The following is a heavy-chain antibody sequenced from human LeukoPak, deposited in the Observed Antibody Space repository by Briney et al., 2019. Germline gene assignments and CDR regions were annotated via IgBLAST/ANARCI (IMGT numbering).Heavy chain of an antibody. CDR1: GGSISSGGYY. V-gene: IGHV4-31*03. CDR3: AGLVVVAATVDY. Sequence: TSETLSLTCTVSGGSISSGGYYWSWIRQHPGKGLEWIGYIYYSGSTYYNPSLKSRVTISVDTSKNQFSLKLSSVTAADTAVYYCAGLVVVAATVDYWGQGTLVTVSS. D-gene: IGHD2-15*01. J-gene: IGHJ4*02. CDR2: IYYSGST.